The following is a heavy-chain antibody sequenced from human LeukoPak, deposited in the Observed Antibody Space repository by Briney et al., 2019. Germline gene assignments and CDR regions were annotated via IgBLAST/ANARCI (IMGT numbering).Heavy chain of an antibody. J-gene: IGHJ4*02. CDR3: ARAPALYYYDSSGYVDY. V-gene: IGHV4-31*03. D-gene: IGHD3-22*01. CDR2: IYYSGST. Sequence: SENLSLTCTVSGGSISSGGYYWSWIRQHPGKGLEWIGYIYYSGSTYYNPSLKSRVTISVGTSKNQFSLKLSSVTAADTAVYYCARAPALYYYDSSGYVDYWGQGTLVTVSS. CDR1: GGSISSGGYY.